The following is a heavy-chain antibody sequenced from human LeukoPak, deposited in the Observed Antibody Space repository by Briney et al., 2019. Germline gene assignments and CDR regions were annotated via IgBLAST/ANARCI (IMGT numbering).Heavy chain of an antibody. CDR2: IIPILGIA. CDR3: ARAPRYSSGGYYAFDI. J-gene: IGHJ3*02. Sequence: SVNVSCKASGGTFSSYAISWVRQAPCQGLEWMGRIIPILGIANYAQTFQGRVTITADKSTSTAYLELSSLRSEDTAVYYCARAPRYSSGGYYAFDIWGGGTMVTVSS. CDR1: GGTFSSYA. V-gene: IGHV1-69*04. D-gene: IGHD6-19*01.